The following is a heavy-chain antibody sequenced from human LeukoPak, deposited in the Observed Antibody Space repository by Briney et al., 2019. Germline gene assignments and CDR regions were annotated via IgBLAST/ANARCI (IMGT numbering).Heavy chain of an antibody. D-gene: IGHD3-10*01. CDR1: GFTFGTYV. J-gene: IGHJ4*02. V-gene: IGHV3-23*01. CDR3: ALAKGSGIMSY. Sequence: GASLRLSCATSGFTFGTYVMSWVRQAPGKGLEWVSRISGSGGNTYYADSVKGRFTISRDNSKNTLYLQMNSLRAEDTAVYLCALAKGSGIMSYCGQGTLVTVSS. CDR2: ISGSGGNT.